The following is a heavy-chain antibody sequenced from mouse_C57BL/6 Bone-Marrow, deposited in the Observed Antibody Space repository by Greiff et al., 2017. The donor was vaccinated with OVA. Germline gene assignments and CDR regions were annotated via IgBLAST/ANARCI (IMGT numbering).Heavy chain of an antibody. J-gene: IGHJ2*01. Sequence: QVQLQQPGAELVRPGPSVKLSCKASGYTFTSYWMHWVKQRPGQGLEWIGVIDPSDSYTNYNQKFKGKATLTVYTSSSTAYMQLSSLTSEDSAVYYCARKDYGSSDYWGQGTTLTVSS. D-gene: IGHD1-1*01. CDR1: GYTFTSYW. V-gene: IGHV1-59*01. CDR3: ARKDYGSSDY. CDR2: IDPSDSYT.